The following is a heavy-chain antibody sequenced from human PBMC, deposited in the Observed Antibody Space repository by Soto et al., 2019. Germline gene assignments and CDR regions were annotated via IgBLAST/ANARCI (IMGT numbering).Heavy chain of an antibody. CDR1: GGSISSSNW. J-gene: IGHJ5*02. CDR3: ARWYSSGWYDLRGWFDP. CDR2: IYHSGST. Sequence: QVQLQESGPGLVKPSGTLSLTCAVSGGSISSSNWWSWVRQPPGKGLEWIGEIYHSGSTNYNPSLKSRFTISVDKSKNQFSLKRSSGTAADTAVYYCARWYSSGWYDLRGWFDPWGQGTLVTVSS. V-gene: IGHV4-4*02. D-gene: IGHD6-19*01.